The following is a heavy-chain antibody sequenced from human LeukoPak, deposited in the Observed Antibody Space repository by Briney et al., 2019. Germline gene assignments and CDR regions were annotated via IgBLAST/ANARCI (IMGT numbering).Heavy chain of an antibody. CDR3: AIDEYSSSY. J-gene: IGHJ4*02. CDR1: GFTLSSYA. V-gene: IGHV3-23*01. CDR2: ISGSGGST. D-gene: IGHD6-6*01. Sequence: GGSLRLSCAASGFTLSSYAMSGVRQARGEGREGVSAISGSGGSTYYADSVNRRFTIYRHNSTNTLYLQMNSLRADDTAVYYCAIDEYSSSYWGQGPLVTVSS.